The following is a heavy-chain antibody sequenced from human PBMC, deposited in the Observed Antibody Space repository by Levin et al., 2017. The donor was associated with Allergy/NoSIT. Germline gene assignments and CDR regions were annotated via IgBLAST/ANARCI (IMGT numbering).Heavy chain of an antibody. V-gene: IGHV4-61*01. Sequence: SQTLSLTCTVSGGSVSSGSYYWSWIRQPPGKGLEWIGYIYYSGSTNYNPSLKSRVTISVDTSKNQFSLKLSSVTAADTAVYYCARASSEQWLVLGVWFDPWGQGTLVTVSS. CDR3: ARASSEQWLVLGVWFDP. CDR2: IYYSGST. CDR1: GGSVSSGSYY. D-gene: IGHD6-19*01. J-gene: IGHJ5*02.